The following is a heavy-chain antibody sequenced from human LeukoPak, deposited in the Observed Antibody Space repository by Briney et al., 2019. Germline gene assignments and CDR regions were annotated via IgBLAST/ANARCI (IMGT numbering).Heavy chain of an antibody. Sequence: ASVTVSCKASGYTFTSYAMHWVRQAPGQRLEWMGWINAGNGNTKYSQKFQGRVTITRDTSASTAYMELSSLRSEDTAVYYCARENQYNWNDYAFDIWGQGTMVTVSS. D-gene: IGHD1-1*01. V-gene: IGHV1-3*01. J-gene: IGHJ3*02. CDR1: GYTFTSYA. CDR3: ARENQYNWNDYAFDI. CDR2: INAGNGNT.